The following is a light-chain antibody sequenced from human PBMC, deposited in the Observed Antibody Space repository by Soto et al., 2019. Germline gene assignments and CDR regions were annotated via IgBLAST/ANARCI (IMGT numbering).Light chain of an antibody. CDR2: DAS. Sequence: EIVLTQSPATLSLAPGDRATLSCRASQSIRNYLAWYQQKPGQPPRLLIYDASNRATGIPARFSGGGSATDFLLTISRLQPEDSGVYYRQQRNDWLTGGGGTTGDLK. V-gene: IGKV3-11*01. CDR3: QQRNDWLT. CDR1: QSIRNY. J-gene: IGKJ4*01.